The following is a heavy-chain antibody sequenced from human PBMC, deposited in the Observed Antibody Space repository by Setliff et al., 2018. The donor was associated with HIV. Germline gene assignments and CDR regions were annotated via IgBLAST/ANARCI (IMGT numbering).Heavy chain of an antibody. Sequence: PSETLSLTCSVSGRSITSSYWSWVRQSPERGLEWIGYVYYSGTTNYNPSLKSRVSLSIDTSKNQFSLKLTSLTAADTAVYYCANFPTVFGVVSPSYSWGQG. D-gene: IGHD3-3*01. CDR3: ANFPTVFGVVSPSYS. CDR2: VYYSGTT. CDR1: GRSITSSY. J-gene: IGHJ5*02. V-gene: IGHV4-59*08.